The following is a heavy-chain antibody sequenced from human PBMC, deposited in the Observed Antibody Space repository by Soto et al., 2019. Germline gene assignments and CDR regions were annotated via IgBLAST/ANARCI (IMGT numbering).Heavy chain of an antibody. J-gene: IGHJ4*02. CDR1: GFTFSSYG. V-gene: IGHV3-33*01. D-gene: IGHD3-10*01. CDR2: IWYDGSNK. CDR3: ARDVWGYYGSGSYFFDY. Sequence: GGSLRLSCAASGFTFSSYGMHWVRQAPGKGLEWVAVIWYDGSNKYYADSVKGRFTISRDNSKNTLYLQMNSLRAEETAVYYFARDVWGYYGSGSYFFDYWGQGTLVTVSS.